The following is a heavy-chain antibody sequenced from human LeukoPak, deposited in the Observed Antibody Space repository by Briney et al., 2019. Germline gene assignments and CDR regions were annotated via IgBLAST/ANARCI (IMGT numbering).Heavy chain of an antibody. D-gene: IGHD3-22*01. CDR1: GFTFSSYA. J-gene: IGHJ4*02. Sequence: PGGSLRLSCAASGFTFSSYAMHWVRQAPGKGLEYVSAISSNGGSTYYANYVKGRFTISRDNSKNTLYLQMGSLRAEDMAVYYCARGRYYDSSGYVPNFDYWGQGTLVTVSS. CDR2: ISSNGGST. CDR3: ARGRYYDSSGYVPNFDY. V-gene: IGHV3-64*01.